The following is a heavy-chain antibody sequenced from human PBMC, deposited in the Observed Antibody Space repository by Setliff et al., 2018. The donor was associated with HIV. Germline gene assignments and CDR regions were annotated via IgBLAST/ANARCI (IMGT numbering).Heavy chain of an antibody. J-gene: IGHJ4*02. CDR2: ISSSGNT. CDR3: ARGKTWRRFLDY. V-gene: IGHV4-39*07. Sequence: PSETLSLTCTVSGGSISSTSYYWGWIRQPPGTGLEWIGSISSSGNTFYNPSLKRRLTISLATSKNQFSLKLRSVTAADTAVYYCARGKTWRRFLDYWGQGTLVTVSS. CDR1: GGSISSTSYY. D-gene: IGHD3-3*01.